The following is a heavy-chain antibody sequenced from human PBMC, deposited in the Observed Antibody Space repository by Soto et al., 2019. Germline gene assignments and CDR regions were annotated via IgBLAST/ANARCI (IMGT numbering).Heavy chain of an antibody. CDR1: GYSFTSYG. CDR2: ISAYNGNT. J-gene: IGHJ4*02. D-gene: IGHD5-12*01. CDR3: ARDREVATTSDY. V-gene: IGHV1-18*01. Sequence: GASVKVSCKASGYSFTSYGISWVRQAPGQGLEWMGWISAYNGNTNYAQKLQGRVTMTTDTSTSTAYMELRSLRSDDTAVYSCARDREVATTSDYWGQGTLVTVSS.